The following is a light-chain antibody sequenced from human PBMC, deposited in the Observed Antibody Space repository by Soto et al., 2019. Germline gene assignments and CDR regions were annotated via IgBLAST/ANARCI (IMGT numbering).Light chain of an antibody. CDR1: QDISNY. CDR2: DAS. J-gene: IGKJ5*01. Sequence: DIQMTQSPSSLSASVRDRVTITCQASQDISNYLNWYQQKPGKAPKLLIYDASNLERGVPSRFSGSGSGTHFTLTINSLQPEDIATYFCQQYDNLPITFGQGTRLEIQ. V-gene: IGKV1-33*01. CDR3: QQYDNLPIT.